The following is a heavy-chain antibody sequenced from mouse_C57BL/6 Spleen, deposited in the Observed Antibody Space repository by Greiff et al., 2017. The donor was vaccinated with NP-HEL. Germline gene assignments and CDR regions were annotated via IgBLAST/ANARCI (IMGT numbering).Heavy chain of an antibody. J-gene: IGHJ4*01. V-gene: IGHV1-53*01. CDR2: INPSNGGT. Sequence: QVQLQQPGTELVKPGASGYTFTSYWMHWVKQRPGQGLEWIGNINPSNGGTNYNEKFKSKATLTVDKSSSTAYMQLSSLTSEDSAVYYCAREGVWPLRDYYAMDYWGQGTSVTVSS. CDR3: AREGVWPLRDYYAMDY. D-gene: IGHD2-10*02. CDR1: GYTFTSYW.